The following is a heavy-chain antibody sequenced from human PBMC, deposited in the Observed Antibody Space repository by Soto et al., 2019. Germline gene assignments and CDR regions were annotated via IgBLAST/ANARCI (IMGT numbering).Heavy chain of an antibody. D-gene: IGHD2-2*01. CDR2: ISLYSDGT. Sequence: ASVQVSCKPSGYTFSNYGSTWVRQAPGQPLEWLGWISLYSDGTNYAQKFQGRVSMTTDTSTTTAYMELRSLRSDDTAVYYCARVVPGAEAWFGPWGQGTLVTVSS. CDR1: GYTFSNYG. CDR3: ARVVPGAEAWFGP. V-gene: IGHV1-18*01. J-gene: IGHJ5*02.